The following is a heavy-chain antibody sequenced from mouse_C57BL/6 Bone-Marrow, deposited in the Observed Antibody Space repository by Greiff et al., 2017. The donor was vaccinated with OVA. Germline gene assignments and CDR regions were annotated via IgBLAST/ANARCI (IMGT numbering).Heavy chain of an antibody. D-gene: IGHD1-1*01. CDR1: GFTFSDYG. CDR3: ARGHYGAMDY. Sequence: EVNLVESGGGLVKPGGSLKLSCAASGFTFSDYGMHWVRQAPEKGLEWVAYISSGSSTIYYADTVKGRFTISRDNAKNTLFLQMTSLRSEDTAMYYCARGHYGAMDYWGQGTSVTVSS. J-gene: IGHJ4*01. CDR2: ISSGSSTI. V-gene: IGHV5-17*01.